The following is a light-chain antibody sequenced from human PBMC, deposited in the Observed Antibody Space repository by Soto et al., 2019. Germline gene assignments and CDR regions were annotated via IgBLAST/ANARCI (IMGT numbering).Light chain of an antibody. J-gene: IGKJ5*01. V-gene: IGKV1-9*01. CDR1: QGISSS. Sequence: DIQLAQSPSSLSASVGDRVTITWRASQGISSSLAWYQQKPGKAPKLLIYAASTLQSGVPSRFSGSGSGTEFTLTISSLEPEDFATYYCQQLNSYPPNTFGQGTRLEIK. CDR2: AAS. CDR3: QQLNSYPPNT.